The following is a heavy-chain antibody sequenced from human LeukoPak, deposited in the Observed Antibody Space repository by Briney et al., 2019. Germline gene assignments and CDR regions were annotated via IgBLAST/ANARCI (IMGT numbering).Heavy chain of an antibody. CDR1: GFTFRNCA. CDR2: ISGTGYNT. J-gene: IGHJ4*02. D-gene: IGHD3-10*01. Sequence: GGSLRLSCAASGFTFRNCAMSWVRQAPGKGLEWVSGISGTGYNTYYADSVKGRFTISRDNSKNTLYLQMNSRGAEDTAVYYCAKHVSGSVFYFDYWGQRTLVTVSS. CDR3: AKHVSGSVFYFDY. V-gene: IGHV3-23*01.